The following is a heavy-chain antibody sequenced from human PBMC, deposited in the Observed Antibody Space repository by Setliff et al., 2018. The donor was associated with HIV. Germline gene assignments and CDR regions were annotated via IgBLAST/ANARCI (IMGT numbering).Heavy chain of an antibody. Sequence: SETLSLTCTVSGGSISSGSYYWSWIRQPAGKGLEWIGRIYTSGSTNYNPSLKSRVTISVDTSKNQFSLKLSSVTAADTAVYYCARDRELARHYYYGMDVWGQGTTVTVSS. CDR3: ARDRELARHYYYGMDV. V-gene: IGHV4-61*02. J-gene: IGHJ6*02. CDR2: IYTSGST. D-gene: IGHD6-6*01. CDR1: GGSISSGSYY.